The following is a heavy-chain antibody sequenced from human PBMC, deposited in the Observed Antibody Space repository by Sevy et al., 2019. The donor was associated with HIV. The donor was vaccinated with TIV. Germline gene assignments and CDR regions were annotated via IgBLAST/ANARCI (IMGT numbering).Heavy chain of an antibody. CDR2: ISSSSRYI. Sequence: GGSLRLSCAASGFVFSSYTMNWVRQSPGKGLEWVSSISSSSRYIFYADSVKGRFTISRDNARNSLYLQMNSLRAEDTAVYYCARDMAYGSGSIAYDYWGQGTLVTVSS. CDR3: ARDMAYGSGSIAYDY. D-gene: IGHD3-10*01. CDR1: GFVFSSYT. V-gene: IGHV3-21*01. J-gene: IGHJ4*02.